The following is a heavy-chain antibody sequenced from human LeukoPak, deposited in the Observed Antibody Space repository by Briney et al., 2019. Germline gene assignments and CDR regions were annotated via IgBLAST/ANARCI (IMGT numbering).Heavy chain of an antibody. J-gene: IGHJ3*02. CDR3: AKDRDYYGSGAAFDI. D-gene: IGHD3-10*01. V-gene: IGHV3-21*01. CDR2: ISSSSSYI. CDR1: GFTFSSYS. Sequence: GGSLRLSCAASGFTFSSYSMNWVRQAPGKGLEWVSSISSSSSYIYYADSVKGRFTISRDNAKNSLYLQMNSLRAEDTAVYYCAKDRDYYGSGAAFDIWGQGTMVTVSS.